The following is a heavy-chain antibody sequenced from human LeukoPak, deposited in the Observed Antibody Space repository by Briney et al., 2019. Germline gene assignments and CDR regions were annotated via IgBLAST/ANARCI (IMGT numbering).Heavy chain of an antibody. CDR2: IDTAGNT. Sequence: PGGSLRLSCAASGFTFSSYDMHWVRQATGKGLEWISAIDTAGNTFYPGSVRGRFTISRENAKNSLYLQMNNVRAGDTAVYYCACTSKVTSVMDIWGQGTMVTVSS. D-gene: IGHD3-16*01. CDR3: ACTSKVTSVMDI. V-gene: IGHV3-13*04. CDR1: GFTFSSYD. J-gene: IGHJ3*02.